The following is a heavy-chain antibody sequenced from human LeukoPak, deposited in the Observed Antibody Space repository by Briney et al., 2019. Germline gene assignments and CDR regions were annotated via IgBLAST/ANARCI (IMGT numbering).Heavy chain of an antibody. CDR2: ISAYNGNT. CDR1: GYTLTSYG. V-gene: IGHV1-18*01. D-gene: IGHD3-22*01. J-gene: IGHJ4*02. CDR3: ARDLSLVVSNPLDY. Sequence: GASVKVPCKASGYTLTSYGISWVRPAPGQGLEWMGWISAYNGNTNYAQKLQGRVTMTTDTSTSTAYMELRSLRSDDTAVYYCARDLSLVVSNPLDYWGQGTLVTVSS.